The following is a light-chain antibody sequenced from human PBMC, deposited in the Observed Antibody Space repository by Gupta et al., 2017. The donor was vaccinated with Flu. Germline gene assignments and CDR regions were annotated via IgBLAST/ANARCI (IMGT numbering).Light chain of an antibody. V-gene: IGKV1-17*01. J-gene: IGKJ4*01. CDR2: AAS. CDR3: LQHKTYPLT. Sequence: DIQMTQSPSSVSASVGDRVTITCRASQDSRKDLAWFQQKPGQAPKRLIYAASSLQSGVPSRFRGSGFGTEFTLTITSLQSEDFAAYYCLQHKTYPLTFGGGTKVEI. CDR1: QDSRKD.